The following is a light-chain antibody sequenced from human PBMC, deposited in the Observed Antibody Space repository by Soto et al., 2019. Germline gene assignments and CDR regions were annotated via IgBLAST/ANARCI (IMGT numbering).Light chain of an antibody. Sequence: DIQMTQSPSTLSGSVGDRVTITCRASQTISSWLAWYQQKPGKAPKLLMYAASSLQSGVPSRFSGRGSGTDFTLTISSLQPEDFASYYCQQTYRIPYTFGQGTKVDIK. CDR3: QQTYRIPYT. CDR1: QTISSW. CDR2: AAS. J-gene: IGKJ2*01. V-gene: IGKV1-39*01.